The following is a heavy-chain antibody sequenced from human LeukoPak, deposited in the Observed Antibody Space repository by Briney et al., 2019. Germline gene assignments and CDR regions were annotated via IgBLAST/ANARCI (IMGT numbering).Heavy chain of an antibody. CDR2: IWYDGSNK. CDR3: ARDEYSSSWSNFDL. V-gene: IGHV3-33*08. Sequence: GGSLRLSCAASEFTFSIYGMHWVRQAPGKGLEWVALIWYDGSNKYYADSVKGRFTISRDNSKNTLYLQMNSLRAEDTAVYYCARDEYSSSWSNFDLWGRGTLVTVSS. D-gene: IGHD6-13*01. J-gene: IGHJ2*01. CDR1: EFTFSIYG.